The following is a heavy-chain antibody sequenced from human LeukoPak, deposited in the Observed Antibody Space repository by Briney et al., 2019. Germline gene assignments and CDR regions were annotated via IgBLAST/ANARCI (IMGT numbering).Heavy chain of an antibody. V-gene: IGHV3-30*03. CDR3: ARVPGPEYRVVVITNFDY. D-gene: IGHD3-22*01. Sequence: GGSLRLSCAASGFTFSSYSMNWVRQAPGKGLEWVAVISYDGSNKYYADSVKGRFTISRDNSKNTLYLQMNSLRAEDTAVYYCARVPGPEYRVVVITNFDYWGQETLVTVSS. CDR2: ISYDGSNK. J-gene: IGHJ4*02. CDR1: GFTFSSYS.